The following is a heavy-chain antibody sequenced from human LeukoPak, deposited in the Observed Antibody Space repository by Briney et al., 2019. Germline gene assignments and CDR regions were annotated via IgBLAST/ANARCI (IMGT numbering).Heavy chain of an antibody. CDR3: ARVHRNWNDVFDY. CDR2: ISGSSSYI. J-gene: IGHJ4*02. V-gene: IGHV3-21*01. D-gene: IGHD1-1*01. Sequence: PGGSLRLSCAASGFTFSSYSMNWVRQAPGKGLEWVSSISGSSSYIYYADSVKGRFTISRDNAKNSLYLQMNSLRAEDMAVYYCARVHRNWNDVFDYWGQGTLVTVSS. CDR1: GFTFSSYS.